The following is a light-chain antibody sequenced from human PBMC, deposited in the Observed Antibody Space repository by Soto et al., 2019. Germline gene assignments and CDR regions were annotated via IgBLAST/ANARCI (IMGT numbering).Light chain of an antibody. CDR1: QSISSW. CDR2: KAS. J-gene: IGKJ1*01. V-gene: IGKV1-5*03. Sequence: DVQMSQSPSTLSASVGDRVTITCRASQSISSWLAWYQQKPGKAPKLLIYKASSLESGVPSRFSGSGSGTEFTLTISSLQPDFLSSYYHQDHNSYPRTFAHEPKLAVK. CDR3: QDHNSYPRT.